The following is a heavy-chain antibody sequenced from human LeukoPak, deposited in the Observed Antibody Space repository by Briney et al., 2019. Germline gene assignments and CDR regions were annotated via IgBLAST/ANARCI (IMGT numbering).Heavy chain of an antibody. CDR3: ARGGYYYYYMDV. J-gene: IGHJ6*03. Sequence: GGSLRLSCAASGFTFSSYSMNWVRQAPGKGLEWVSYISSSSSTIYYADSVKGRFTISRDNAKNSLYLQMNSLRAEDTAVYYRARGGYYYYYMDVWGKGTTVTVSS. D-gene: IGHD3-10*01. CDR2: ISSSSSTI. V-gene: IGHV3-48*04. CDR1: GFTFSSYS.